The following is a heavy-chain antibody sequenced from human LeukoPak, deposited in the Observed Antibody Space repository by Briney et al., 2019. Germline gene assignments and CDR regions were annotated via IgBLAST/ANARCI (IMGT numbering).Heavy chain of an antibody. V-gene: IGHV1-2*02. CDR3: ARVVRGAAAGNNWFDP. CDR2: INPNSGGT. Sequence: ASVKVSCKASGDTFTGYYMHWVRPAPGQGLEWMGWINPNSGGTNYAQKFQGRVTMTRDTSISTAYMELSRLRSDDTAVYYCARVVRGAAAGNNWFDPWGQGTLVTVSS. D-gene: IGHD6-13*01. J-gene: IGHJ5*02. CDR1: GDTFTGYY.